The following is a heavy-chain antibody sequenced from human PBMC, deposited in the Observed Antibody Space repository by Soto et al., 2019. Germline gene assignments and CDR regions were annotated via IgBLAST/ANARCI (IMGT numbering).Heavy chain of an antibody. CDR3: ARVAAAGTYFDY. CDR2: IYHSGST. J-gene: IGHJ4*02. D-gene: IGHD6-13*01. V-gene: IGHV4-4*02. Sequence: QVQLQESGPGLVKPSGTLSLTCAVSGGSISSNNWWSWVRQPPGKGLEWIGEIYHSGSTNYNPSPKSRVTISVDKSTNQFSLKLSSVPAADTAVYYCARVAAAGTYFDYWGQGTLVTVSS. CDR1: GGSISSNNW.